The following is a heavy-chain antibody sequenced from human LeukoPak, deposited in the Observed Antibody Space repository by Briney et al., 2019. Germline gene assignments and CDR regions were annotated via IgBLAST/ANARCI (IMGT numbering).Heavy chain of an antibody. Sequence: PGGSLRLSCADSGFTFSSYWMSWVRQAPGKGLEWVANIKEDGSEKYCVDSVKGRFTISRDNAKNSLYLQMNSLRAEDTAVYYCARELADGDYAWFDPWGQGTLVTVSS. CDR3: ARELADGDYAWFDP. D-gene: IGHD4-17*01. V-gene: IGHV3-7*01. CDR2: IKEDGSEK. CDR1: GFTFSSYW. J-gene: IGHJ5*02.